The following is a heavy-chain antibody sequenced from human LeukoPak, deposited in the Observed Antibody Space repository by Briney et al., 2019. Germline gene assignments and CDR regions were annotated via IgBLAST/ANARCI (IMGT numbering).Heavy chain of an antibody. CDR1: GGSISSNY. CDR2: INHSGGT. D-gene: IGHD3-22*01. J-gene: IGHJ6*02. V-gene: IGHV4-59*12. CDR3: ARGYYYDSSGPREDYYYYGMDV. Sequence: SETLSLTCTVSGGSISSNYWSWIRQPPGKGLEWIGEINHSGGTNYNPSLKSRVTISVDTSKNQFSLKLSSVTAADTAVYYCARGYYYDSSGPREDYYYYGMDVWGQGTTVTVSS.